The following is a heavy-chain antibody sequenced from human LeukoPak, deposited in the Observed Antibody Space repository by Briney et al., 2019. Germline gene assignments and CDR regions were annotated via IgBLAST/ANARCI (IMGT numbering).Heavy chain of an antibody. CDR3: AKASRAAVAGGRFDY. D-gene: IGHD6-19*01. Sequence: GGSLRLSCVGSGLTFSQYGVSWVRQAPGKGLEWVSGISGSSNRTYYVDSVKGRFSISRDNSKNTAYLQMNSLRAEDTAVYYCAKASRAAVAGGRFDYWGQGTLVTVSS. CDR1: GLTFSQYG. V-gene: IGHV3-23*01. CDR2: ISGSSNRT. J-gene: IGHJ4*02.